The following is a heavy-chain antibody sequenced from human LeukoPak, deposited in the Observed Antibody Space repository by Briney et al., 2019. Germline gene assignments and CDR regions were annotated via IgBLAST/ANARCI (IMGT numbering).Heavy chain of an antibody. CDR1: GFTFSGSA. CDR2: IRSKANSYAT. Sequence: GGSLRLSCAASGFTFSGSAMHWVRQASGKGLEWVGRIRSKANSYATAYAASVKGRFTISRDDSKNTAYLQMNSLKTEDTAVYYCTRDGRRSSGWYDYWGQGTLLTVSS. V-gene: IGHV3-73*01. J-gene: IGHJ4*02. CDR3: TRDGRRSSGWYDY. D-gene: IGHD6-19*01.